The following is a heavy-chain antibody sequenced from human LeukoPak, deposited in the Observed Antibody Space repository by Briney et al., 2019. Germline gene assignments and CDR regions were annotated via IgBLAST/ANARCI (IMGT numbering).Heavy chain of an antibody. J-gene: IGHJ4*02. CDR2: INPNSGNR. V-gene: IGHV1-8*02. Sequence: ASVKVSCKASGYTFTNHDINWVRQATGQGLEWVGWINPNSGNRGYAQKLQGRVTMTTDTSTSTAYMELRSLRSDDTAVYYCARDFIEDYWGQGTLVTVSS. CDR1: GYTFTNHD. CDR3: ARDFIEDY.